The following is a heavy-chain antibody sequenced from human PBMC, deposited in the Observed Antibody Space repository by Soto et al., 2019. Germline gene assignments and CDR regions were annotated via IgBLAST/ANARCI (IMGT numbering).Heavy chain of an antibody. D-gene: IGHD6-19*01. CDR2: IKQDGSEK. J-gene: IGHJ4*02. CDR3: ARGGIGWYFIVYYFDY. V-gene: IGHV3-7*01. Sequence: GGVLRLSCAASGFTFSSYWMSWVRQAPGKGLEWVANIKQDGSEKYYVDSVKGRFTISRDNAKNSLYLQMNSLRAEDTAVYYCARGGIGWYFIVYYFDYWGQGTLVTVSS. CDR1: GFTFSSYW.